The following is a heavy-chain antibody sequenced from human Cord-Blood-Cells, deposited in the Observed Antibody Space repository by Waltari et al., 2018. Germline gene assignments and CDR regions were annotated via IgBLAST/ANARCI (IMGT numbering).Heavy chain of an antibody. CDR2: IYYSGST. V-gene: IGHV4-39*01. CDR1: GGSISSSSYY. CDR3: ARQNIEYSSSFFDY. J-gene: IGHJ4*02. D-gene: IGHD6-6*01. Sequence: QLQLQESGPGLVKPSETLSLTCTVSGGSISSSSYYWGWLRQPPGKGLEWIGSIYYSGSTSYHPSLKSRVTISVDTSKNQFSLKLSSVTAADTAVYYCARQNIEYSSSFFDYWGQGTLVTVSS.